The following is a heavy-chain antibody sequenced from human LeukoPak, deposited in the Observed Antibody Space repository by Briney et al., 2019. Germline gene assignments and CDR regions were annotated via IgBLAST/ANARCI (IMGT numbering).Heavy chain of an antibody. Sequence: GGSLRLPCAASGFTFRSYAMSWVRQAPGKGLDWVSTITGSGGTTYYADSADSVKGRLTISRDNSKNTLYLQMNSLTAEDTAVYYCAKLRGYTAYDSDYFDYWGQGTLVTVSS. J-gene: IGHJ4*02. D-gene: IGHD5-12*01. V-gene: IGHV3-23*01. CDR3: AKLRGYTAYDSDYFDY. CDR2: ITGSGGTT. CDR1: GFTFRSYA.